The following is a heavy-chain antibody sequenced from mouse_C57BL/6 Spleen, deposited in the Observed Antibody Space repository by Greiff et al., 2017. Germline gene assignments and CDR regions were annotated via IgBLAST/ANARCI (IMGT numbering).Heavy chain of an antibody. CDR1: GFTFSDAW. J-gene: IGHJ2*01. V-gene: IGHV6-6*01. Sequence: EVKLEESGGGLVQPGGSMKLSCAASGFTFSDAWMDWVRQSPEKGLEWVAEIRNKANNHATYYAESVKGRFTISRDDSKNSVYLQMNSLRAEDTGIYYCTRTIRKDYFDYWGQGTTLTVSS. CDR3: TRTIRKDYFDY. CDR2: IRNKANNHAT.